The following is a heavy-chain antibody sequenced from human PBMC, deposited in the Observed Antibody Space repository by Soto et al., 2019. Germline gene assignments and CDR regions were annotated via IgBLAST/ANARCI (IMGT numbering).Heavy chain of an antibody. Sequence: ETLSLSCCVSSASISTNSYYWGWIRQPPGKGLEWIGSVFYTGTTYYSPSLKSRVTISVDTSKKQFSLTLKSVTAADTALYFCARLVAVSPVANVWGQGTLVTVSS. CDR3: ARLVAVSPVANV. CDR2: VFYTGTT. D-gene: IGHD2-2*01. CDR1: SASISTNSYY. J-gene: IGHJ4*02. V-gene: IGHV4-39*01.